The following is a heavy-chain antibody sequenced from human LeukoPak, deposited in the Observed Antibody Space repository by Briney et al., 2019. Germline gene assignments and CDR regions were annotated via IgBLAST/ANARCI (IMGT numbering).Heavy chain of an antibody. Sequence: PSETLSLTCTVSGGSISSSSYYWGWIRQPPGKGLEWIGSIYYSGSTYYNPSLKSRVTISADTSKNQSSLKLNSLTTADTAVYYCTRGAGWLIDYWGQGILVTVSS. J-gene: IGHJ4*02. CDR2: IYYSGST. V-gene: IGHV4-39*07. CDR1: GGSISSSSYY. D-gene: IGHD3-16*01. CDR3: TRGAGWLIDY.